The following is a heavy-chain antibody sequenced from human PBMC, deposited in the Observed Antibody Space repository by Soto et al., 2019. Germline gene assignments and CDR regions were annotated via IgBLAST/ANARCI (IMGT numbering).Heavy chain of an antibody. CDR3: ARDLGLVPDYSSSPLSYYGMDV. CDR2: ITSSGRTT. J-gene: IGHJ6*02. V-gene: IGHV3-11*01. CDR1: GFTFSDYY. Sequence: PGGSLRLSCAASGFTFSDYYMNWLRQAPGKGLEWVSYITSSGRTTYYADSVKGRFTISRDNAKNSLYLQMNSLRAEDTAVYYCARDLGLVPDYSSSPLSYYGMDVWGQGTTVTVSS. D-gene: IGHD4-4*01.